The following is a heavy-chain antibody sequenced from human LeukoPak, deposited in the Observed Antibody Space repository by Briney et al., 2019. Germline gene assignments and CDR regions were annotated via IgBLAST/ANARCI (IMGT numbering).Heavy chain of an antibody. V-gene: IGHV3-30*02. D-gene: IGHD6-19*01. CDR1: GFTFSSYG. Sequence: PPGGSLRLSCAASGFTFSSYGMHWVRQAPGKGLEWVAVIWYGGSNKYYADSVKGRFTISRDNSKNTLYLQMNSLRAEDTAVYYCAKGGGSGWPFNYYYYYMDVWGKGTTVTVSS. J-gene: IGHJ6*03. CDR2: IWYGGSNK. CDR3: AKGGGSGWPFNYYYYYMDV.